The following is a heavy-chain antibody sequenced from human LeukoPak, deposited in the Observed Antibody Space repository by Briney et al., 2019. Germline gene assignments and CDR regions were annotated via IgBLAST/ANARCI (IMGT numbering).Heavy chain of an antibody. CDR3: AKSVWFGELFLPGFDY. J-gene: IGHJ4*02. CDR1: GFTFSSYT. Sequence: GGSLRLSCAASGFTFSSYTMSWVRQAPGKGLEWVSTISGSGGRTYSADSVKGRFTISRDNSKNTLYLQMKSLRAEDTAVYYCAKSVWFGELFLPGFDYWGQGSLVTVSS. CDR2: ISGSGGRT. V-gene: IGHV3-23*01. D-gene: IGHD3-10*01.